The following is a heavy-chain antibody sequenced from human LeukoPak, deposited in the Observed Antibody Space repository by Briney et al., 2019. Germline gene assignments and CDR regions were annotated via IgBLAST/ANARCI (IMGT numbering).Heavy chain of an antibody. CDR1: GHSFSSYW. CDR2: INPADSDT. Sequence: GESRKISCMASGHSFSSYWIAWVGPIPGKGLEWMGIINPADSDTRYSTSIQSQVTISADRPLSTAYLQWSSLKASETAIYYCARGEGGYNYAFWGQGTLVSVSS. V-gene: IGHV5-51*04. CDR3: ARGEGGYNYAF. D-gene: IGHD5-24*01. J-gene: IGHJ4*02.